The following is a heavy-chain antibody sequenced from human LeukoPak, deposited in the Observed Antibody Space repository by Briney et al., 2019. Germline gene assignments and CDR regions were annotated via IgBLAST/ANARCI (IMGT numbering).Heavy chain of an antibody. CDR3: TKDIGERGYSVH. CDR2: ISGDGGRT. CDR1: GFIFDDYA. D-gene: IGHD5/OR15-5a*01. Sequence: TGGSLRLSCAASGFIFDDYAMHWVRHARGKGVEWVSLISGDGGRTYYADSVKGRFTISRDNSKNSLYLQVNGLRTEDTALYYCTKDIGERGYSVHWGQGTLVTVSS. V-gene: IGHV3-43*02. J-gene: IGHJ4*02.